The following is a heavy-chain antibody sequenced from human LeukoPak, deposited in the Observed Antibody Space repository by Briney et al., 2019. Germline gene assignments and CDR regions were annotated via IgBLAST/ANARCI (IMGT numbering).Heavy chain of an antibody. Sequence: GESLKIFREGSGYNFPNYWIRWVRPMPGKGLGGGGMLYPDDSDTRYSPSFQCQVTISADKSINTACRQWGSLKASDTAMYYCARQGSYRSSWYNIDYWGQGTPVTVSS. D-gene: IGHD6-13*01. CDR2: LYPDDSDT. V-gene: IGHV5-51*01. J-gene: IGHJ4*02. CDR3: ARQGSYRSSWYNIDY. CDR1: GYNFPNYW.